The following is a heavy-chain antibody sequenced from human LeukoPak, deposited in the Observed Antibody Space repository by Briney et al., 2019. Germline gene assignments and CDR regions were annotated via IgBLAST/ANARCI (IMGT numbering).Heavy chain of an antibody. CDR3: ARGPPNWGYDY. V-gene: IGHV1-8*01. D-gene: IGHD7-27*01. CDR1: GYTFTSYD. CDR2: MSPNSGDT. J-gene: IGHJ4*02. Sequence: ASVTVSCTASGYTFTSYDFNWVRQATGQRPEWMGWMSPNSGDTGYAQKFQDRVTMTRNTSISTAYMELSSLRSDDTAVHYCARGPPNWGYDYWGPGTLVTVSS.